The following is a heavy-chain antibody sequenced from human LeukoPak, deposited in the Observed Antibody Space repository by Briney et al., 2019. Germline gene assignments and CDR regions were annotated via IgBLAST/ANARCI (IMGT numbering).Heavy chain of an antibody. CDR1: GGSFSGYY. D-gene: IGHD5-24*01. V-gene: IGHV4-34*01. CDR3: ARAGDGYNYYFDY. J-gene: IGHJ4*02. Sequence: SETLSLTCAVYGGSFSGYYWSWIRQPPGKGLEWIGEINHSGSTNYNPSLKSRVTISVDTSKNQFSLKLSSVTAADTAVYYCARAGDGYNYYFDYWGQGTLVTVSS. CDR2: INHSGST.